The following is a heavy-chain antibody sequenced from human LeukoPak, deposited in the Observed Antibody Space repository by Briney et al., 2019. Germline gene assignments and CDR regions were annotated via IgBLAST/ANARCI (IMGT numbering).Heavy chain of an antibody. Sequence: GSLRLSCAASGFAFNEAWMNWVRQAPGKGLEWIGEINHSGSTNYNPSLKSRVTISVDTSKNQFSLKLSSVTAADTAVYYCARGRRFDPWGQGTLVTVSS. J-gene: IGHJ5*02. CDR1: GFAFNEAW. CDR3: ARGRRFDP. V-gene: IGHV4-34*01. CDR2: INHSGST.